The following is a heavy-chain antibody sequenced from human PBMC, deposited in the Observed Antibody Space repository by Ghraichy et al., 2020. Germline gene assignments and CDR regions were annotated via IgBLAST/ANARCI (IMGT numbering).Heavy chain of an antibody. CDR2: ISDSGGST. CDR3: AKEDYSNDFDY. V-gene: IGHV3-23*01. CDR1: GFTFSNYA. Sequence: GSLRLSCTASGFTFSNYAMNWVRQAPGKGLEWVSAISDSGGSTYYADSVKGRFTISRDNSKNTMSLQINSLRAEDTAIYYCAKEDYSNDFDYWGQGTLVTVSS. D-gene: IGHD4-11*01. J-gene: IGHJ4*02.